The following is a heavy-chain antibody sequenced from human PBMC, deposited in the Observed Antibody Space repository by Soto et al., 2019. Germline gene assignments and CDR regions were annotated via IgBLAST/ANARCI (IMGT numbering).Heavy chain of an antibody. D-gene: IGHD2-8*01. CDR3: AKVREDLVLLVALDF. J-gene: IGHJ4*02. CDR1: GFTLGDYA. V-gene: IGHV3-30*18. CDR2: ISDDASDK. Sequence: PGGSLRLSCAASGFTLGDYAIHWVRQAPGKGLEWVAVISDDASDKYYGDSVKGRFTISRDSSKNTLYLQMNNLRPEDRAVYYCAKVREDLVLLVALDFWGQGTLVTVSS.